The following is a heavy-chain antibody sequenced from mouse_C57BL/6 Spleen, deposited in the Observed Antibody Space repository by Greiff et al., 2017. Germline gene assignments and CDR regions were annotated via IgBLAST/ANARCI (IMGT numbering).Heavy chain of an antibody. V-gene: IGHV2-5*01. Sequence: VQLQQSGPGLVQPSQSLSITCTASGFSLTGYGVHWVRQSPGKGLEWLGVIWRGGNTDYNAAFMSRLSTTKDNFKSQVFFKMNRLQADETAIYYCALPYDYDGFAYWGQGTLVTVSA. CDR3: ALPYDYDGFAY. D-gene: IGHD2-4*01. J-gene: IGHJ3*01. CDR2: IWRGGNT. CDR1: GFSLTGYG.